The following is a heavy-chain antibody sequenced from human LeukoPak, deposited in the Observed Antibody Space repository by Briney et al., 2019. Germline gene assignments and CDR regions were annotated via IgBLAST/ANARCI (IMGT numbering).Heavy chain of an antibody. Sequence: GGSLRLSCAASGFTFSSYAMSWVRQAPGKGLEWVSAISGSGGSTYYADSVKGRFTISRDNSKNTLDLQMNSLRAEDTAVYYCAREGMWELLGSYFDYWGQGTLVTVSS. D-gene: IGHD1-26*01. J-gene: IGHJ4*02. CDR1: GFTFSSYA. V-gene: IGHV3-23*01. CDR2: ISGSGGST. CDR3: AREGMWELLGSYFDY.